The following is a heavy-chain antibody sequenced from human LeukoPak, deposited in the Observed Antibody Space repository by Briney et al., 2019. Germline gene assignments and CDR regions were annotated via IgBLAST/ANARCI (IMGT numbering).Heavy chain of an antibody. CDR3: ARLGCSGHVNSFDP. CDR2: ISYDGSDK. J-gene: IGHJ5*02. CDR1: GFTFSSYA. Sequence: PGRSLRLSCAASGFTFSSYAMHWVRQAPGKGLEWVAVISYDGSDKYYADSVKGRFTISRDNSKSTLYLQVNSLRADCEAVYYCARLGCSGHVNSFDPWGQGTLVTVSS. D-gene: IGHD2-15*01. V-gene: IGHV3-30-3*01.